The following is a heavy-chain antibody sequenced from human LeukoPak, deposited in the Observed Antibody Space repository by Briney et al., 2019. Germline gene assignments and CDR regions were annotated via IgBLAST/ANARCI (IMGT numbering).Heavy chain of an antibody. CDR3: ARESKGDLYIDY. Sequence: PGGSLRLSCAASGFTFSSHSMNWVRQAPGKGLEWVSSISSSSSHIYYADSVKGRSTISRDNAKNSLYLQMNSLRAEDTAVYYCARESKGDLYIDYWGQGTLVTVSS. CDR2: ISSSSSHI. D-gene: IGHD3-16*01. CDR1: GFTFSSHS. J-gene: IGHJ4*02. V-gene: IGHV3-21*01.